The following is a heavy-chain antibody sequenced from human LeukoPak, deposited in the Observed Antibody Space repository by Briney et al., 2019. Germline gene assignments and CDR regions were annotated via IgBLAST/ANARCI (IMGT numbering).Heavy chain of an antibody. CDR1: GFTFSTYW. CDR3: AKELGGGREGDY. CDR2: IKQDGSEK. V-gene: IGHV3-7*03. D-gene: IGHD2-15*01. J-gene: IGHJ4*02. Sequence: PGGSLRLSCAASGFTFSTYWMSWVRQAPGKGLEWVANIKQDGSEKYYLDSVKGRFTISRDNAKNSLYLQMYSLRAEDTAVYYCAKELGGGREGDYWGQGTLVTVSS.